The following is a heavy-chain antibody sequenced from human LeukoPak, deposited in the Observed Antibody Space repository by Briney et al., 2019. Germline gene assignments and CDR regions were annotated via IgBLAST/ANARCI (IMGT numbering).Heavy chain of an antibody. D-gene: IGHD3-10*01. CDR2: IKQDGSEK. V-gene: IGHV3-7*01. CDR3: ARDPGYGSGSYLSY. Sequence: SGGPLRLSCAASGFTFSSYWMSWVRQAPGKGLEWVANIKQDGSEKYYVDSVKGRFTISRDNAKNSLYLQMNSLRAEDTAVYYCARDPGYGSGSYLSYWGQGTLVTVSS. CDR1: GFTFSSYW. J-gene: IGHJ4*02.